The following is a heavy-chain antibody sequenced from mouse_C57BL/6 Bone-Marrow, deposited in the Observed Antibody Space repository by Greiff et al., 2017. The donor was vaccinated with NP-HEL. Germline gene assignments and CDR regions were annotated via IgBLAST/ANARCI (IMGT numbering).Heavy chain of an antibody. J-gene: IGHJ4*01. Sequence: VHLVESGAELARPGASVKLSCKASGYTFTSYGISWVKQRTGQGLEWIGEIYPRSGNTYYNEKFKGKATLTADKSSSTAYMELRSLTSEDPAVYFCARGYYDYAYYAMDYWGQGTSVTVSS. CDR1: GYTFTSYG. V-gene: IGHV1-81*01. D-gene: IGHD2-4*01. CDR2: IYPRSGNT. CDR3: ARGYYDYAYYAMDY.